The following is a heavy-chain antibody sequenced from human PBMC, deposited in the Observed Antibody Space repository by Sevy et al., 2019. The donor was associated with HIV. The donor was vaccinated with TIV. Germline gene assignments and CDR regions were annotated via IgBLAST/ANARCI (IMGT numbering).Heavy chain of an antibody. V-gene: IGHV3-30*04. CDR1: GFTFSDYV. CDR2: ISHDTTVK. D-gene: IGHD3-9*01. CDR3: ARDADWSLNY. J-gene: IGHJ4*02. Sequence: GGSLRLSCAASGFTFSDYVMHWARQAPGKGLEWLARISHDTTVKYYADSLKGRFTISRDNSKNTLYLQMNSLRHEGTAVYHCARDADWSLNYWGQGTLVTVSS.